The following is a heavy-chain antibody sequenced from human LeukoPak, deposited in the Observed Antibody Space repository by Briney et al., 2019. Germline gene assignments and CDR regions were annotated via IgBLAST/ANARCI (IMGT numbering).Heavy chain of an antibody. Sequence: ASVKVSCKVSGYNFPGYYMHWVRQAPGQGLEWMGWINRTSGGTSYAQKFQGRVTMTRDTSISTAYMELSSLRSDDTAVYYCARSRLGYCSGGACYASDYWGQGTLVTVSS. J-gene: IGHJ4*02. D-gene: IGHD2-15*01. CDR3: ARSRLGYCSGGACYASDY. CDR2: INRTSGGT. CDR1: GYNFPGYY. V-gene: IGHV1-2*02.